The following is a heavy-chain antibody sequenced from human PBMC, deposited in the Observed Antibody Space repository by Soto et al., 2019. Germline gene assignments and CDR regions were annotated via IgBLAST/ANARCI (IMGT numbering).Heavy chain of an antibody. CDR1: GGSFSGYY. Sequence: KASETLSLTCAVYGGSFSGYYWSWIRQPPGKGLEWIGEINHSGSTNYNPSLKSRVTISVDTSKNQFSLKLSSVTAADTAVYYCARGHHLSIRYCSSTSCSSLSYSSSWYPHWGQGTLVTVSS. CDR3: ARGHHLSIRYCSSTSCSSLSYSSSWYPH. CDR2: INHSGST. D-gene: IGHD2-2*01. J-gene: IGHJ4*02. V-gene: IGHV4-34*01.